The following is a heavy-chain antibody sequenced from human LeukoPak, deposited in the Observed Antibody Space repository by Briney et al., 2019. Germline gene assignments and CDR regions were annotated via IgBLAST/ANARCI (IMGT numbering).Heavy chain of an antibody. CDR1: GESFSVYS. Sequence: SETLSLTCVVYGESFSVYSWSWIRQPPGKGLEWIGEINQRRNTNYNPSIKSRVTISIDTSKNQFSLKLSSVTAADTAVYYCARHGWHAWYFDLWGRGTLVTVSS. D-gene: IGHD6-19*01. V-gene: IGHV4-34*01. J-gene: IGHJ2*01. CDR2: INQRRNT. CDR3: ARHGWHAWYFDL.